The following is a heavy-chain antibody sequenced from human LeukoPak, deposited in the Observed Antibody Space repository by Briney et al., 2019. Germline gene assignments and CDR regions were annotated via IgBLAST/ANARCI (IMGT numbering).Heavy chain of an antibody. J-gene: IGHJ4*02. D-gene: IGHD6-19*01. CDR2: ISRNSTYI. V-gene: IGHV3-21*01. CDR3: AREGHTTGWPPFDF. CDR1: GFTFSDYI. Sequence: GRSLRLSCAASGFTFSDYIMNWVRQAPGEGLEWVASISRNSTYIHYADSVKGRFTISRDNAKNSLYLQMNSLRAEDTAVYYCAREGHTTGWPPFDFWGQGTLVTVSS.